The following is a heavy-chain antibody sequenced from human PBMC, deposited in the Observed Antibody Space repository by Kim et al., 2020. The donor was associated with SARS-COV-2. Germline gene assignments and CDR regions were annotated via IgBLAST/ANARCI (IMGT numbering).Heavy chain of an antibody. Sequence: SETLYLTCTVSGGSISSGGYYWSWIRQHPGKGLEWIGYIYYSGSTYYNPSLKSRVTISVDTSKNQFSLKLSSVTAADTAVYYCARDWRSQIMDVWGQGTTVTVSS. CDR2: IYYSGST. CDR1: GGSISSGGYY. D-gene: IGHD3-3*01. CDR3: ARDWRSQIMDV. V-gene: IGHV4-31*03. J-gene: IGHJ6*02.